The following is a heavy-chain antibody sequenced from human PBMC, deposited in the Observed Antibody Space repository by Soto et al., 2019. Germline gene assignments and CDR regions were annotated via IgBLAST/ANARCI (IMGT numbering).Heavy chain of an antibody. CDR1: GGSISSGGYY. Sequence: SETLSLTCTVSGGSISSGGYYWSWIRQHPGKGLEWIGYIYYSGSTYYNPSLKSRVTISVDTSKNQFSLKLSSVTAADTAVYYCARTLRGYCSSTSCWGAYYYYMDVWGKGTTVTVSS. CDR2: IYYSGST. D-gene: IGHD2-2*01. CDR3: ARTLRGYCSSTSCWGAYYYYMDV. V-gene: IGHV4-31*03. J-gene: IGHJ6*03.